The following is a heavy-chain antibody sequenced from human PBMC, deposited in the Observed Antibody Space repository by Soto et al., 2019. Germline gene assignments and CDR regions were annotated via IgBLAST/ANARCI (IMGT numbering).Heavy chain of an antibody. Sequence: SETLSLTCAVSGGSISSSNWWSWVRQPPGKGLEWIGEIYHSGSTNYNPSLKSRVTISVDTSKNQFSLKLSSVTAADTAVYYCASARQYYYGSGSYYLDYWGQGTLVTVSS. CDR2: IYHSGST. D-gene: IGHD3-10*01. CDR3: ASARQYYYGSGSYYLDY. J-gene: IGHJ4*02. V-gene: IGHV4-4*02. CDR1: GGSISSSNW.